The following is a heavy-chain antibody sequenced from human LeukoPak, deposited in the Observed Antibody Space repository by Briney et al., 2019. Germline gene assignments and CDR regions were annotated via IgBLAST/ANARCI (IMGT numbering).Heavy chain of an antibody. J-gene: IGHJ4*02. D-gene: IGHD3-16*01. Sequence: GGSLRLSCAASGFTFSSYGMNWVRQAPGKGLEWVSYISSSGSTIYYADSVKGRFTISRDNAKNSLYLQMNSLRAEDTAVYYCTRDYSYAPDYWGQGTLVTVSS. CDR1: GFTFSSYG. V-gene: IGHV3-48*03. CDR2: ISSSGSTI. CDR3: TRDYSYAPDY.